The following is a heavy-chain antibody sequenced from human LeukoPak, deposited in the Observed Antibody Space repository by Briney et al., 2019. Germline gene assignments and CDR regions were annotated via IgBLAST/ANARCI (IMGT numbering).Heavy chain of an antibody. Sequence: AAVTVSFKSSGYTFTSYDINWVRQATAQGLEWMGLMNPYSGNTGYAHKFQDRRITTRNTSISTAYMELCSLRSEDTAVYYCARAPSKPIVVVPAAMYYYYYYYMDVWGKGTTVTASS. CDR2: MNPYSGNT. CDR3: ARAPSKPIVVVPAAMYYYYYYYMDV. J-gene: IGHJ6*03. CDR1: GYTFTSYD. D-gene: IGHD2-2*01. V-gene: IGHV1-8*01.